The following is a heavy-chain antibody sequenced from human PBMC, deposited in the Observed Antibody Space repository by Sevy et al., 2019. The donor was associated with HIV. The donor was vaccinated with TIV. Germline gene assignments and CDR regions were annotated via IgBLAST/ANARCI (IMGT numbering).Heavy chain of an antibody. Sequence: SETLSLTCAVYGGSFSGYYWSWIRQPPGKGLEWIGEINHSGSTNYNPSLKSRVTISVDTSKNQFSLKLSPVTAADTAVYYCARGTYYYDSSGYSAFYYYYYGMDVWGQGTTVTVSS. J-gene: IGHJ6*02. CDR1: GGSFSGYY. D-gene: IGHD3-22*01. CDR3: ARGTYYYDSSGYSAFYYYYYGMDV. V-gene: IGHV4-34*01. CDR2: INHSGST.